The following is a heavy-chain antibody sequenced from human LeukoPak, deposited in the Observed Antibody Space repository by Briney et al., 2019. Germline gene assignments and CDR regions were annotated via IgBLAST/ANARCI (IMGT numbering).Heavy chain of an antibody. Sequence: PGGSLRLSCAVSGFTFSSYWMSWVRQAPGKGLEWVANIKQDGSEKYYVDSVKGRFTISRDNARNSLYLQMNSLRAEDTAVYYCARVIAVAGTGYYYYYMDVWGKGTTVTISS. CDR2: IKQDGSEK. J-gene: IGHJ6*03. V-gene: IGHV3-7*04. CDR1: GFTFSSYW. CDR3: ARVIAVAGTGYYYYYMDV. D-gene: IGHD6-19*01.